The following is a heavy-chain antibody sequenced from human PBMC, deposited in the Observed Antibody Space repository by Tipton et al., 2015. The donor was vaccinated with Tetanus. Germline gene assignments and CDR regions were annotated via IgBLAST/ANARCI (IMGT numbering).Heavy chain of an antibody. CDR1: GGAIIVRNFY. D-gene: IGHD3-3*01. CDR2: IYYSGSN. J-gene: IGHJ4*02. Sequence: LRLSCRVSGGAIIVRNFYWGWIRQSPGKGLEWIGGIYYSGSNYYTPSPKSRVTISVDTSKNQFTLKLSPVTAADTAVYYCARHQREGFLEWLLSSFDYWGQGTLVTVSS. CDR3: ARHQREGFLEWLLSSFDY. V-gene: IGHV4-39*01.